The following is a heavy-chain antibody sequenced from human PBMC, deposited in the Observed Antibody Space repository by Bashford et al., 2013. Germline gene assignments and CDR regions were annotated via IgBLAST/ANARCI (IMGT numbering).Heavy chain of an antibody. D-gene: IGHD1-7*01. CDR3: AHRLRHWNYDY. J-gene: IGHJ4*02. Sequence: SETLSLTCAVSGDSIAAPHWWTWVRQPPGKGLEWIGEIYHSGIANYNPSLKSRLTMSVDNSNNQFSLILTNMDPVDTATYYCAHRLRHWNYDYWGQGTLVTVSS. CDR1: GDSIAAPHW. V-gene: IGHV4-4*02. CDR2: IYHSGIA.